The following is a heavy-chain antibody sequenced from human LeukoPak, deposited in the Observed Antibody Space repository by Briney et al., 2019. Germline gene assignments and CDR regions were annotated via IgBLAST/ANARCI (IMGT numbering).Heavy chain of an antibody. Sequence: PSETLPLTCAVYGGSFSGYYWSWIRQPPGKGLEWIGEINHSGSTNYNPSLKSRVTISVDTSKNQFSLKLSSVTAADTAVYYCARRLAVAAWNYYYYYMDVWGKGTTVTVSS. V-gene: IGHV4-34*01. J-gene: IGHJ6*03. D-gene: IGHD6-19*01. CDR1: GGSFSGYY. CDR3: ARRLAVAAWNYYYYYMDV. CDR2: INHSGST.